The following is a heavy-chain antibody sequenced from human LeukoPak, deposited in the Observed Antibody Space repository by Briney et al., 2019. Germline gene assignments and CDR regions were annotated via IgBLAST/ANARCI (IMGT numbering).Heavy chain of an antibody. CDR3: AKDTAPSYGGTLDY. V-gene: IGHV3-33*06. Sequence: GRSLRLSCAASGFTFSSYGMHWVRQAPGKGLEWVAVIWYDGSNKYCADSVKGRFTISRDNSKNTLYLQMNSLRAEDTAVYYCAKDTAPSYGGTLDYWGQGTLVTVSS. CDR1: GFTFSSYG. D-gene: IGHD4-23*01. J-gene: IGHJ4*02. CDR2: IWYDGSNK.